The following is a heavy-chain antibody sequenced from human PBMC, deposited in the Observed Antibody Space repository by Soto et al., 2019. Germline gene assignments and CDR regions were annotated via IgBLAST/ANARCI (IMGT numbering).Heavy chain of an antibody. CDR3: AGGRRHCSSTSCRGFWFDP. V-gene: IGHV3-7*01. D-gene: IGHD2-2*01. J-gene: IGHJ5*02. CDR2: IRQDGGEK. Sequence: EVQLVESGGGLVQPGGSLRLSCAASGFTFSSYWMTWVPQAPGKGLEWVANIRQDGGEKYYVDSVKGRFTISRDNAKDSLYLQMSSLRAEDTAVYYCAGGRRHCSSTSCRGFWFDPWGQGTLVTVSS. CDR1: GFTFSSYW.